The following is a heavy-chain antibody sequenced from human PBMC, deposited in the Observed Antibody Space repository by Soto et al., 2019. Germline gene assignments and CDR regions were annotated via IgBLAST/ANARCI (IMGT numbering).Heavy chain of an antibody. J-gene: IGHJ5*02. CDR1: GFTFSSYA. V-gene: IGHV3-23*01. Sequence: GGSVRLSCAASGFTFSSYAMSWVRQAPGKGLEWVSSITYSGDNTHYADSVKGRFTISRDNSKNTLSLQMNSLRVEDTAVYHCAKGRIAVAAPFNWFDPWGQGTLVTVSS. CDR3: AKGRIAVAAPFNWFDP. CDR2: ITYSGDNT. D-gene: IGHD6-19*01.